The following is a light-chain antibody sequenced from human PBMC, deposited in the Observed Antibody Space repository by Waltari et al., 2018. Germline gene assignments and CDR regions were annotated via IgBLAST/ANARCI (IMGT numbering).Light chain of an antibody. CDR2: LGS. J-gene: IGKJ1*01. Sequence: DIVMTQSPLSLPVTPGEPASISCRSSQSLLHSNGYNYLDWYLPKQGQSPQLLIYLGSNRASGVPDRFSGSGSGTDFTLKISRVEAEDVGVYYCMQALQTPWTFGQGTKVEIK. CDR3: MQALQTPWT. V-gene: IGKV2-28*01. CDR1: QSLLHSNGYNY.